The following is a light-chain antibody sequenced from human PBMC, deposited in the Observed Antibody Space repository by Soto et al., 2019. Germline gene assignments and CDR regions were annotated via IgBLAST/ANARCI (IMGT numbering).Light chain of an antibody. Sequence: EIVMTQSPATLSVSPGERATLSCRASQSVSSNLAWYQQKPGQTPKLLIYVASTSATGIPARFSGSGSGTECTLTISSLQSEDFAVYYCQQYNVWPLTFGGGTKVEFK. CDR2: VAS. CDR3: QQYNVWPLT. J-gene: IGKJ4*01. V-gene: IGKV3-15*01. CDR1: QSVSSN.